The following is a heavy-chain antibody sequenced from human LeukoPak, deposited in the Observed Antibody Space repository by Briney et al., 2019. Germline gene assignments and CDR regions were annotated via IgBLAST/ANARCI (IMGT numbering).Heavy chain of an antibody. D-gene: IGHD1-26*01. Sequence: SETLSLTCTVSGGSISSSGYYWGWIRQPPGKGLEWIGSIYYSGGTYYNPSLKSRVTISVDTSKNQFSLKLSSVTAADTAVYYCASLLIVGAFDYWGQGTLVTVSS. J-gene: IGHJ4*02. CDR1: GGSISSSGYY. V-gene: IGHV4-39*01. CDR3: ASLLIVGAFDY. CDR2: IYYSGGT.